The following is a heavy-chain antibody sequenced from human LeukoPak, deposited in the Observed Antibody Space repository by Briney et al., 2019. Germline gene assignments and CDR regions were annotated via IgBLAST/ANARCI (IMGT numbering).Heavy chain of an antibody. D-gene: IGHD3-22*01. V-gene: IGHV4-39*01. Sequence: PSETLSLTCTVSGGSISSSSYYWGWIRQPPGKGLEWIGSIYYSGSTYYNPSLKSRVTISVDTSKNQFSLKLSSVTAADTAVYYCARRSLYYYDSSDTQTWGYWGQGTLVTVSS. J-gene: IGHJ4*02. CDR1: GGSISSSSYY. CDR3: ARRSLYYYDSSDTQTWGY. CDR2: IYYSGST.